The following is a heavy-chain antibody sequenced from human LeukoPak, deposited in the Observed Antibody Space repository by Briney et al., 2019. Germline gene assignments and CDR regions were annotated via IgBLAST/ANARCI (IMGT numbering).Heavy chain of an antibody. D-gene: IGHD5-24*01. Sequence: SETLSLTCTVSGGSISSYYWSWIRQPPGKGLEWIGYIYYSGSTNYNPSLKSRVTISVDTSKNQFSPKLSSVTAADTAVYYCACSLEMASHGVFDYWGQGTLVTVSS. V-gene: IGHV4-59*01. J-gene: IGHJ4*02. CDR2: IYYSGST. CDR3: ACSLEMASHGVFDY. CDR1: GGSISSYY.